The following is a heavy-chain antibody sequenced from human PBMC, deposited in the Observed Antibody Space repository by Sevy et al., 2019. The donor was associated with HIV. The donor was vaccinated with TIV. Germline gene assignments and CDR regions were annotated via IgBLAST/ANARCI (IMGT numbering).Heavy chain of an antibody. D-gene: IGHD3-16*02. CDR2: ITNDGSST. CDR3: ARDRGLSTPFDY. J-gene: IGHJ4*02. CDR1: GFTFNNYW. Sequence: GGSLRLSCAASGFTFNNYWIHWVRQAPGKGLVWVSRITNDGSSTGYAGSVEGRFTLSRDNAKNTVYLQMDSLRAEDTAMYYCARDRGLSTPFDYWGQEALVTVSS. V-gene: IGHV3-74*01.